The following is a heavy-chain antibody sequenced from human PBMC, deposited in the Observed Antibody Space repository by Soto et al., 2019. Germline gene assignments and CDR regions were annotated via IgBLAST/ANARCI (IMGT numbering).Heavy chain of an antibody. D-gene: IGHD6-6*01. CDR2: IYYSGST. V-gene: IGHV4-31*03. Sequence: SETLSLTCTVSGGSISSGGYYWSWIRQHPGKGLEWIGYIYYSGSTYYNQSLKSRVTISVDTSKNQFSLKLSSVTAADTAVYYCAREKGAARLYYYYYMDVWGKGTTVTAP. CDR1: GGSISSGGYY. J-gene: IGHJ6*03. CDR3: AREKGAARLYYYYYMDV.